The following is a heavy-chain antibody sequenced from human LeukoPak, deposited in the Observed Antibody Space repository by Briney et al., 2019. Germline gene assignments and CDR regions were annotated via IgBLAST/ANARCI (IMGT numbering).Heavy chain of an antibody. J-gene: IGHJ4*02. Sequence: GASMTVSCKASGYTFTSYYMHWVRQAPGQGLEWMGIINPSGGSTSYAQKFQGRVTMTRDTSTSTVYMELSSLRSEDTAVYYCARDPSPYGGNYYFDYWGQGTLVTVSS. CDR2: INPSGGST. CDR1: GYTFTSYY. D-gene: IGHD4-23*01. CDR3: ARDPSPYGGNYYFDY. V-gene: IGHV1-46*01.